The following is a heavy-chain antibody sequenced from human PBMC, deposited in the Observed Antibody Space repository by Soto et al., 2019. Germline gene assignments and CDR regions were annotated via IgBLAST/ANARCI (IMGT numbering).Heavy chain of an antibody. CDR3: ARDVPDYYDSSGYPLDP. V-gene: IGHV4-38-2*02. CDR2: IYHSGST. D-gene: IGHD3-22*01. CDR1: GYSISSGYY. J-gene: IGHJ5*02. Sequence: SDTLSLTCTVSGYSISSGYYWGWIRQPPGKGLEWIGSIYHSGSTYYNPSLKSRVTISVDTSKNQFSLKLSSVTAADTAVYYCARDVPDYYDSSGYPLDPWGQGTLVTVSS.